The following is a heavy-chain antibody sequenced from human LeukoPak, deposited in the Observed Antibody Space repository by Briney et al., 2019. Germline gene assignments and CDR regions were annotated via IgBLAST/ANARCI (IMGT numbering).Heavy chain of an antibody. D-gene: IGHD5-12*01. CDR2: ISTYNGDT. J-gene: IGHJ6*03. Sequence: ASVKVSCKASGYTFPNYGISWVRQAPGQGLEWMGWISTYNGDTNYAQKLQGRVTMTTDTSTNTAYMELRSLRSDDTAVYYCARGGYEFGYYYYMDVWGKGTTVTISS. CDR3: ARGGYEFGYYYYMDV. CDR1: GYTFPNYG. V-gene: IGHV1-18*01.